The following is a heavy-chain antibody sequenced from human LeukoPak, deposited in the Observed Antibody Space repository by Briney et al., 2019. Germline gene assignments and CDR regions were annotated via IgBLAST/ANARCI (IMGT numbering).Heavy chain of an antibody. CDR2: ISWNSGSI. V-gene: IGHV3-9*01. Sequence: PGGSLRLSCAASGFTFEDYAMHWVRQAPGKGLEWVSGISWNSGSIGYADSVKGRFTISRDNAKNSLYLQMNSLRAEDTALYYCAKAPQRWLQLPGNYWGQGTLVTVSS. J-gene: IGHJ4*02. D-gene: IGHD5-24*01. CDR1: GFTFEDYA. CDR3: AKAPQRWLQLPGNY.